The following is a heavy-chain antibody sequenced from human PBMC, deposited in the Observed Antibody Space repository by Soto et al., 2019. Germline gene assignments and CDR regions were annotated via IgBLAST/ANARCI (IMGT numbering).Heavy chain of an antibody. CDR2: IWYNGSNK. J-gene: IGHJ6*02. V-gene: IGHV3-33*01. CDR3: ARVTRTSNVGYYDILTGYYFSSEYYGMDV. D-gene: IGHD3-9*01. Sequence: GGSLRLSCAASGFTFSSYGMHWVRQAPGKGLEWVAVIWYNGSNKYYADSVKGRFTISRDNSKNTLYLQMNSLRAEDTAVYYCARVTRTSNVGYYDILTGYYFSSEYYGMDVWGQGTTVTVSS. CDR1: GFTFSSYG.